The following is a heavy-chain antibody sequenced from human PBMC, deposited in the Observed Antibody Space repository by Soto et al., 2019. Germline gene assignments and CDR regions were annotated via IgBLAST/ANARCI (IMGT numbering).Heavy chain of an antibody. J-gene: IGHJ4*02. CDR3: AKDSYCSGGSCYPSPFGY. D-gene: IGHD2-15*01. Sequence: GESLKISCAASGFTFSSYAMSWVRQAPGKGLEWVSAISGSGGSTYYADSVKGRFTISRDNSKNTLYLQMNSLRAEDTAVYYCAKDSYCSGGSCYPSPFGYWGQGTLVTVSS. CDR1: GFTFSSYA. V-gene: IGHV3-23*01. CDR2: ISGSGGST.